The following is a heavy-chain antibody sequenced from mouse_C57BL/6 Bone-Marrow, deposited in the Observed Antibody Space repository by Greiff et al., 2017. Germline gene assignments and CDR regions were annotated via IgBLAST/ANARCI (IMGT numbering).Heavy chain of an antibody. Sequence: EVQLQESGGDLVKPGGSLKLSCAASGFTFSSYGMSWVRQTPDKRLEWVATISSGGSYTYYPDSVKGRFTISRDNAKNTLYLQMSSLKSEDTAMYYCARRGVGATPYWYFDVWGTGTTVTVSS. CDR3: ARRGVGATPYWYFDV. CDR2: ISSGGSYT. J-gene: IGHJ1*03. CDR1: GFTFSSYG. D-gene: IGHD1-1*01. V-gene: IGHV5-6*01.